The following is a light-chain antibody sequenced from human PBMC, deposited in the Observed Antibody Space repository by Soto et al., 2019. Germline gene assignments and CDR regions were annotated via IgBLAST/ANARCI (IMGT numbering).Light chain of an antibody. CDR2: EGT. Sequence: QSVLTQPASVSGSPGQSITISCPGTSRDVGSYNLVSWYQQHPGNANKPIIYEGTKRPSGVSYRFSGSKSGNTASLTISGLQEEDEGDYHCCSFAGSSTYVFGTGTKVTVL. V-gene: IGLV2-23*01. CDR3: CSFAGSSTYV. J-gene: IGLJ1*01. CDR1: SRDVGSYNL.